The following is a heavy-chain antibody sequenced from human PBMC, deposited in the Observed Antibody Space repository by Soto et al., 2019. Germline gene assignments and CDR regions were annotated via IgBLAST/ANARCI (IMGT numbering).Heavy chain of an antibody. J-gene: IGHJ6*02. D-gene: IGHD6-19*01. CDR2: INPNSGGT. CDR3: ARVNSGWPVSYYGMDV. V-gene: IGHV1-2*04. Sequence: ASVKVSCKASGYTFTGYYMHWVRQAPGQGLEWMGWINPNSGGTNYAQKFQGWVTMTRDTSISTAYMELSRLRSDDTAMYYCARVNSGWPVSYYGMDVWGQGTTVTVSS. CDR1: GYTFTGYY.